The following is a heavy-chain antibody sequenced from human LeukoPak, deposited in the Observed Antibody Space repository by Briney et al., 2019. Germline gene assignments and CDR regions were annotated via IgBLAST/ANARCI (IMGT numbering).Heavy chain of an antibody. J-gene: IGHJ4*02. D-gene: IGHD6-6*01. Sequence: SETLSLTCTVSGGSISSYYWSWIRQPPRKGLEWIWDIYYSGRTNYIPPLKSRVTIYVATSKVQFSRGLTPVTAADAAVYHCARYTSSGLDFWGQGTLVTVSS. CDR3: ARYTSSGLDF. CDR2: IYYSGRT. CDR1: GGSISSYY. V-gene: IGHV4-59*01.